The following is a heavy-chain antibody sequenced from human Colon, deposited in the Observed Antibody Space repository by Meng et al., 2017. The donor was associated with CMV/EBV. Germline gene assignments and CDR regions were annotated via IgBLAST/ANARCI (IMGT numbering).Heavy chain of an antibody. CDR1: DGSSSGYF. Sequence: QVQLHQWGAGLLTPSDPLSLTCGVYDGSSSGYFWTWIRQPPGKGLEWIGEIFHIGGTSYNPSLESRATISVDTSKKQFSLKLSSVTAADTAVYYCARGSSQAWELLHYWGQGTLVTVSS. J-gene: IGHJ4*02. CDR3: ARGSSQAWELLHY. V-gene: IGHV4-34*01. CDR2: IFHIGGT. D-gene: IGHD2-15*01.